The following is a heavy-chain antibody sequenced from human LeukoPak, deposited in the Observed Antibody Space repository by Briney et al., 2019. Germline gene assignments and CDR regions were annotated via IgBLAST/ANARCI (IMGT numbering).Heavy chain of an antibody. CDR3: AREAGIIVVVPAATGFDY. Sequence: SETLSLTCAVYGGSFSGYYWSWIRQPPGKGLEWIGEINHSGSTNYSPSLKSRVTISVDTSKNQFSLKLSSVTAADTAVYYCAREAGIIVVVPAATGFDYWGQGTLVTVSS. CDR2: INHSGST. CDR1: GGSFSGYY. D-gene: IGHD2-2*01. J-gene: IGHJ4*02. V-gene: IGHV4-34*01.